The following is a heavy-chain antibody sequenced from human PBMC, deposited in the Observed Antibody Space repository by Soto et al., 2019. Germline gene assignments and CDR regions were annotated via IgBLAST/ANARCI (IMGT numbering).Heavy chain of an antibody. J-gene: IGHJ4*02. V-gene: IGHV4-39*01. CDR3: ARWFVGGSYLDY. Sequence: PSETLSLTCAVSGGSINNNNYYWGWIRQPPGKGLEWIGSVYYSGSSYYNPSLKSRVTISVDTSENQFSLNVSSVTAADTAVYYCARWFVGGSYLDYWGQGTLVTVSS. D-gene: IGHD1-26*01. CDR2: VYYSGSS. CDR1: GGSINNNNYY.